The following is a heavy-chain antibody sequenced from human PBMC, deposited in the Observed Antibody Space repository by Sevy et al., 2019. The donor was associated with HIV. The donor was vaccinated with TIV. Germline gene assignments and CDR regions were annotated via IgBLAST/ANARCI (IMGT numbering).Heavy chain of an antibody. Sequence: GGSLRLSCAASGFTFSSYGMHWVRQAPAKGLEWVAVITYVGSNQYYSDSVKGRFTISRDDSKNTLYLQMNSLRAEDTAVYYCAKDHALTTLWVNNWFESWGQGTLVTVSS. CDR3: AKDHALTTLWVNNWFES. V-gene: IGHV3-30*18. CDR2: ITYVGSNQ. D-gene: IGHD4-17*01. J-gene: IGHJ5*01. CDR1: GFTFSSYG.